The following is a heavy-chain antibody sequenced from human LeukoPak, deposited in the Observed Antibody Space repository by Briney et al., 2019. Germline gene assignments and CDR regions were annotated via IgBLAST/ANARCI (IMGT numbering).Heavy chain of an antibody. CDR2: ILPIFGTA. D-gene: IGHD4-17*01. CDR1: GGTFSSYA. J-gene: IGHJ4*02. CDR3: AREGGGGDYDY. V-gene: IGHV1-69*01. Sequence: GSSVKVSCKASGGTFSSYAISWVRQAPGQGLEWMGGILPIFGTANYAQKFQGRVTNTADESTSTAYMELSSLRSEDTAVYYCAREGGGGDYDYWGQGTLVTVSS.